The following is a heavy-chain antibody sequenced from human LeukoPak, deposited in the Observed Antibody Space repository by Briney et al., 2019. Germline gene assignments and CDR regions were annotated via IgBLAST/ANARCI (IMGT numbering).Heavy chain of an antibody. CDR3: ARDQNYDTTEGFDP. CDR1: GGSISSGSYY. V-gene: IGHV4-61*02. D-gene: IGHD3-9*01. J-gene: IGHJ5*02. Sequence: PSQTLSLTCTVSGGSISSGSYYWSWIRQPAGKGLEWIGRIYTSGSTYYNPSLKSRVTISVDTSKNQFSLKLSSVTAADTAVYYCARDQNYDTTEGFDPWGQGTLVTVSS. CDR2: IYTSGST.